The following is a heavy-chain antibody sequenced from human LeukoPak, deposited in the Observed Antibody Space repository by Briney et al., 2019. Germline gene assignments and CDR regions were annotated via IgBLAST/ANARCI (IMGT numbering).Heavy chain of an antibody. CDR3: AKSSGWRPDWFDP. V-gene: IGHV3-11*01. CDR1: GFTFSDYY. D-gene: IGHD6-19*01. Sequence: GGSLRLSCAASGFTFSDYYMSWIRQAPGEGLEWVSYISSSGSTIYYADSVKGRFTISRDNAKNPLFLQMNSLRAEDTAVYYCAKSSGWRPDWFDPWGQGTLVTVSS. J-gene: IGHJ5*02. CDR2: ISSSGSTI.